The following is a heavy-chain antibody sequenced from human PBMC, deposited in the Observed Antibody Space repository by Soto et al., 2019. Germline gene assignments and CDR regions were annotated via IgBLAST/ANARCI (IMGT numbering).Heavy chain of an antibody. D-gene: IGHD3-10*01. CDR2: ISGRGGST. Sequence: EVQLLESGGGLVQPGGSLRLSCGASGFTFSSYAMSWVRQAPGKGLEWVSAISGRGGSTYYADSVKGRFTISRDNSKNTRYLQMNSLRAEDTAVYYCAKEGWWFGANDAFDIWGQGTMVTVSS. J-gene: IGHJ3*02. V-gene: IGHV3-23*01. CDR1: GFTFSSYA. CDR3: AKEGWWFGANDAFDI.